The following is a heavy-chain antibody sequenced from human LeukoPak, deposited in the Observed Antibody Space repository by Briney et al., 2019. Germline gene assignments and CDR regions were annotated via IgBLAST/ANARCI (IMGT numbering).Heavy chain of an antibody. D-gene: IGHD3-10*01. V-gene: IGHV3-30-3*01. CDR3: AREGYYGSGSPPSLYFDY. J-gene: IGHJ4*02. Sequence: XXWVRXXXXXXXXXXXXXSSDLNVNLYADSVKGRFTISRDNSRSTLYLQMNSLRPEDTAIYYCAREGYYGSGSPPSLYFDYWGQGTLVTVSS. CDR2: XSSDLNVN.